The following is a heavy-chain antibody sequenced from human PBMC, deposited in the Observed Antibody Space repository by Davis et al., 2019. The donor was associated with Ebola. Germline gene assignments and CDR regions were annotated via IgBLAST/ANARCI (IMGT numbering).Heavy chain of an antibody. D-gene: IGHD6-13*01. Sequence: GESLKISCAASGFTFSSYSMNWVRQAPGKGLEWVSYIGSGGSPIYYADSVKGRFTISSDSASNSLYLQMNNLSAEDSAIYYCARSPRGGSWYFGMAVWGQGTTVTVSS. V-gene: IGHV3-48*04. CDR2: IGSGGSPI. CDR1: GFTFSSYS. CDR3: ARSPRGGSWYFGMAV. J-gene: IGHJ6*02.